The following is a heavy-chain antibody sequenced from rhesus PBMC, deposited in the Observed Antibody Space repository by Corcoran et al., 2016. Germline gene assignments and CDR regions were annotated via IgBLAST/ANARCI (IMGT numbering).Heavy chain of an antibody. CDR3: ARRGVTTFAFDF. V-gene: IGHV4-122*02. CDR2: INYSWST. J-gene: IGHJ3*01. Sequence: QVQLQESGPGLVKPSETLSLTCAVSGYSISGYYWSWIRQAPGKGLEWIGYINYSWSTSYNPSTKSRVTISRDTSKNQFSLKLSSVTAAYTAVYYCARRGVTTFAFDFWGQGLRVTVSS. CDR1: GYSISGYY. D-gene: IGHD4-23*01.